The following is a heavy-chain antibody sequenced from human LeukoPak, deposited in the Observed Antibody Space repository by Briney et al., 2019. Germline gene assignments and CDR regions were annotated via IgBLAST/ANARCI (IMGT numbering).Heavy chain of an antibody. CDR3: AKDSNRGVWGSYRAYDY. CDR1: AFTFTSYD. Sequence: GRSLTLSCAASAFTFTSYDMRCVRHPPRNGLEWVSAILGSGANTKYADSLRGRFTIPRDNSKRTLYLQMLSLRAEDTAGYYCAKDSNRGVWGSYRAYDYWGQGTLVTVSS. CDR2: ILGSGANT. J-gene: IGHJ4*02. D-gene: IGHD3-16*01. V-gene: IGHV3-23*01.